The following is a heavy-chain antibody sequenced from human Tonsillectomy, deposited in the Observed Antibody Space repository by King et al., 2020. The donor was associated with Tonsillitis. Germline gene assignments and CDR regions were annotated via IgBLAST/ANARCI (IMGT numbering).Heavy chain of an antibody. V-gene: IGHV3-21*01. J-gene: IGHJ6*03. CDR1: GFTFSSYS. D-gene: IGHD1-1*01. CDR2: ISSSSSYI. CDR3: ARNSQLERQHYYYMDV. Sequence: VQLVESGGGLVKPGGSLRLSCAASGFTFSSYSMNWVRQAPGKGLEWDSSISSSSSYIYYADSVKGRFTISRDNAKNSLYLQMNSLRAEDTAVYYCARNSQLERQHYYYMDVWGKGTTVTVSS.